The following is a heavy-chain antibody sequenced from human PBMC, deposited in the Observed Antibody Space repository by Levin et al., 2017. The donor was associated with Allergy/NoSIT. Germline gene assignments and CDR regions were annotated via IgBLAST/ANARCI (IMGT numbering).Heavy chain of an antibody. CDR1: GFTFSTYC. CDR3: ARDFSRDKGSSYFDR. D-gene: IGHD2/OR15-2a*01. CDR2: ISTSSSYI. J-gene: IGHJ2*01. V-gene: IGHV3-21*01. Sequence: GGSLRLSCAASGFTFSTYCMNWVRQAPGKGLEWVSSISTSSSYIYYADSVKGRFTISRDNAKNSLYLQMNSLRAEDTAVYYCARDFSRDKGSSYFDRWGRGTLVTVSS.